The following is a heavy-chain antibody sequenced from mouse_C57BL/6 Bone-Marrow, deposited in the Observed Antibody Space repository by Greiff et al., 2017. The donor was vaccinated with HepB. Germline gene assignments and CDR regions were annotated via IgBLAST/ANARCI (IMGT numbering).Heavy chain of an antibody. J-gene: IGHJ3*01. V-gene: IGHV5-12*01. D-gene: IGHD2-5*01. CDR1: GFTFSDYY. CDR2: ISNGGGST. Sequence: EVQGVESGGGLVQPGGSLKLSCAASGFTFSDYYMYWVRQTPEKRLEWVAYISNGGGSTYYPDTVKGRFTISRDNAKNTLYLQMSRLKSEDTAMYYCARGSNYGGWGQGTLVTVSA. CDR3: ARGSNYGG.